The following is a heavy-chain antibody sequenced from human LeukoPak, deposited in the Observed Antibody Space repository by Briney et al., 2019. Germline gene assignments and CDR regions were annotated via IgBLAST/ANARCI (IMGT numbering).Heavy chain of an antibody. J-gene: IGHJ5*02. CDR3: ARYDFWSGSLYNWFDP. V-gene: IGHV1-2*02. Sequence: GASVKVSCKASGYTFTGYYMHWVRQAPGQGLEWMGWINPNSGGTNYAQKFQGRVTMTRDTSISTAYMELSRLRSDDTAVYYCARYDFWSGSLYNWFDPWGQGTLVTVSP. CDR1: GYTFTGYY. D-gene: IGHD3-3*01. CDR2: INPNSGGT.